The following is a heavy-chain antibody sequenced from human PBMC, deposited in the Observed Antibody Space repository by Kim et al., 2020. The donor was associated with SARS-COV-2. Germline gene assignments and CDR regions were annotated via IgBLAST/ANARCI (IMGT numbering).Heavy chain of an antibody. CDR3: TTEYGGSAASYYYGMDV. J-gene: IGHJ6*02. CDR1: GFTFSNAW. CDR2: IKSKTDGGTT. D-gene: IGHD1-26*01. Sequence: LSLTCAASGFTFSNAWMSWVRQAPGKGLEWVGRIKSKTDGGTTDYAAPVKGRFTISRDDSKNTLYLQMNSLKTEDTAVYYCTTEYGGSAASYYYGMDVWGQGTTVTVSS. V-gene: IGHV3-15*01.